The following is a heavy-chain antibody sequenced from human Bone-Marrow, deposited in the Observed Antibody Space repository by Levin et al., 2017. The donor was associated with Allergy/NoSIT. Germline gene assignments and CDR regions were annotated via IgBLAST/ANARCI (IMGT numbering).Heavy chain of an antibody. CDR1: GYTFTSYG. CDR2: ISAYNGNT. J-gene: IGHJ2*01. Sequence: GESLKISCKASGYTFTSYGISWVRQAPGQGLEWMGWISAYNGNTNYAQKLQGRVTMTTDTSTSTAYMELRSLRSDDTAVYYCARRAVAGMWWYFDLWGRGTLVTVSS. CDR3: ARRAVAGMWWYFDL. D-gene: IGHD6-19*01. V-gene: IGHV1-18*01.